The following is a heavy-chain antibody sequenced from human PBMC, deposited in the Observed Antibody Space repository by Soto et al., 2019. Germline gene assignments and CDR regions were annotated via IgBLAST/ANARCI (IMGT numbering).Heavy chain of an antibody. J-gene: IGHJ5*02. V-gene: IGHV4-34*01. Sequence: QVQLQQWGAGLLKPSETLSLTCAVYGGSFSGYYWSWIRQPPGKGLEWIGEINHSGSTNYNPSLKSRVTISVDTSKNQFSLKLSSVTAADTAVYYCARAQGQARVAVAGAPWFDPWGQGTLVTVSS. D-gene: IGHD6-19*01. CDR3: ARAQGQARVAVAGAPWFDP. CDR1: GGSFSGYY. CDR2: INHSGST.